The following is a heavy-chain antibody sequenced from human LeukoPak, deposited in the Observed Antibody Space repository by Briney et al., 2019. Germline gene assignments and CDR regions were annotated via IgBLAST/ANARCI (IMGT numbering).Heavy chain of an antibody. V-gene: IGHV4-39*07. CDR3: ARGYCSSTSCYGGNWFDP. CDR1: GGSITSGAYY. D-gene: IGHD2-2*01. CDR2: IYYSGST. Sequence: SETLSLTCTVSGGSITSGAYYWGWIRQPPGKGPEWIGSIYYSGSTHYNPSLKSRVTISVDRSKNQFSLKLSSVTAADTAVYYCARGYCSSTSCYGGNWFDPWGQGTLVTVSS. J-gene: IGHJ5*02.